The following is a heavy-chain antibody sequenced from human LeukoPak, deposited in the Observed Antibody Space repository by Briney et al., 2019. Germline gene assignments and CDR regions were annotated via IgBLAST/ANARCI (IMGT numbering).Heavy chain of an antibody. V-gene: IGHV3-23*01. J-gene: IGHJ3*02. CDR1: GFTFSSYA. D-gene: IGHD3-10*01. CDR3: AKGNNPITMVRGVMAGDDAFDI. Sequence: GGSLRLSCAASGFTFSSYAMSWVRQAPGKGLEWVSAISGSDGSTYYADSVKGRFTISRDNSKNTLYLQMNSLRAEDTAVYYCAKGNNPITMVRGVMAGDDAFDIWGQGTMVTVSS. CDR2: ISGSDGST.